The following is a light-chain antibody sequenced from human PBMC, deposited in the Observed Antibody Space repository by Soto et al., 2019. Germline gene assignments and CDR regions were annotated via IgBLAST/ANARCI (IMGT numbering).Light chain of an antibody. CDR2: DAS. Sequence: EIVLTQSPATLSLSPGERATLSCRASQSVSSYLAWYQQKPGQAPRLLIYDASNRATGIPARFSGSGSGTDFTLTSSSLEPEDFAVSYCQQRSNWITFGQGTRLEIK. CDR3: QQRSNWIT. CDR1: QSVSSY. V-gene: IGKV3-11*01. J-gene: IGKJ5*01.